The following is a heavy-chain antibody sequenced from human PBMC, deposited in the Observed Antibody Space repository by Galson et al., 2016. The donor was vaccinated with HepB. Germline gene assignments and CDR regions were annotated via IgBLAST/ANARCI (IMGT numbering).Heavy chain of an antibody. Sequence: ETLSLTCAVYGGSFSGYYWSWIRQPPGKGLEWIGEINQSGSTNYNPSLKSRVTISVDTSKNQFSLKLSSVTAADTAVYYCARGRNDFVWGSYRFGWFDPWGQGTLVTVSS. CDR1: GGSFSGYY. CDR3: ARGRNDFVWGSYRFGWFDP. V-gene: IGHV4-34*01. D-gene: IGHD3-16*02. CDR2: INQSGST. J-gene: IGHJ5*02.